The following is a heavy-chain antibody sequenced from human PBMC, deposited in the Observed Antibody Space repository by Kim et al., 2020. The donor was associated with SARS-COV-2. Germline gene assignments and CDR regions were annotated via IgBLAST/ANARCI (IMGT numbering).Heavy chain of an antibody. CDR2: INPSGGST. CDR1: GYTFTSYY. D-gene: IGHD2-2*01. Sequence: ASVKVSCKASGYTFTSYYMHWVRQAPGQGLEWMGIINPSGGSTSYAQKFQGRVTMTRDTSTSTVYMELSSLRSEDTAVYYCAREEGGDIVVVPDSRTFDYWGQGTLVTVSS. J-gene: IGHJ4*02. V-gene: IGHV1-46*01. CDR3: AREEGGDIVVVPDSRTFDY.